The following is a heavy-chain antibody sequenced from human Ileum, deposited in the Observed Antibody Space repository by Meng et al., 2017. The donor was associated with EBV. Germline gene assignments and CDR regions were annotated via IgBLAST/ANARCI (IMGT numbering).Heavy chain of an antibody. CDR2: IYYSGRT. CDR1: GGPINSSRYY. V-gene: IGHV4-39*01. CDR3: ARPIAAAGWFDP. Sequence: QLQPPESGPGPVPPSDALSLTCTFPGGPINSSRYYWGWIRQTPGKGLEWIGSIYYSGRTYYNPSLKSRVTISVGTSKNQFSLKLSSVTAADTAVYYCARPIAAAGWFDPWGQGTLVTVSS. D-gene: IGHD6-13*01. J-gene: IGHJ5*02.